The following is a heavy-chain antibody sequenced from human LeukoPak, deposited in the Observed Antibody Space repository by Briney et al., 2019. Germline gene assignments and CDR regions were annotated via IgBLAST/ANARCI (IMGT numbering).Heavy chain of an antibody. J-gene: IGHJ6*03. CDR1: GFTFSSYW. CDR2: IKQDGSEK. V-gene: IGHV3-7*01. CDR3: ARGQASIAARRDYYYYMDV. D-gene: IGHD6-6*01. Sequence: GGSLRLSSAASGFTFSSYWMSWVRQAPGKGLEWVANIKQDGSEKDYVDSVQGRFTISRDNAKNSLYLQMNSLRAEDTAVYYCARGQASIAARRDYYYYMDVWGKGTTVTVS.